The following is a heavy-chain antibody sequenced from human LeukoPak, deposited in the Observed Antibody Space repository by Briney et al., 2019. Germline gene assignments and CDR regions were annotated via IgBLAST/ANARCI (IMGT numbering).Heavy chain of an antibody. V-gene: IGHV4-59*08. CDR1: GGSISSHY. J-gene: IGHJ4*02. CDR2: IYHTGST. Sequence: SETLSLTCTVSGGSISSHYWSWIRQPPGKGLEWIAYIYHTGSTNYNPSLKSRLTISVDTSKNQFSLKLSSVTAADTAVYYCARSIPFDYWGQGTLVTVSS. CDR3: ARSIPFDY.